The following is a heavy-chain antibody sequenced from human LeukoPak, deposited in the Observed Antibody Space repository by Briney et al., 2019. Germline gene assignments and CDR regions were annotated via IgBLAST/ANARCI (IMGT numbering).Heavy chain of an antibody. J-gene: IGHJ4*02. CDR3: ARSGARRRDGYNWRYFDY. D-gene: IGHD5-24*01. V-gene: IGHV3-23*01. CDR2: ISGSGGST. CDR1: GFTFSNYA. Sequence: GGSLRLSCAASGFTFSNYAMSWVRQAPGKGLEWVSTISGSGGSTYYADSVKGRFTISRDNSKNTLYLQMNSLRAEDTAVYYCARSGARRRDGYNWRYFDYWGQGTLVTVSS.